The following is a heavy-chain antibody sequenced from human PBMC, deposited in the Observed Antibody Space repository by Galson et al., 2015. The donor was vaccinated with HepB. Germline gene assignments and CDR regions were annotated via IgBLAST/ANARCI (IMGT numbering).Heavy chain of an antibody. J-gene: IGHJ4*02. Sequence: ETLSLTCTVSGGSISSYYWSWIRQPPGKGLEWIGSIYYSGSTYYNPSLKSRVTISVDTSKNQFSLKLSSVTAADTAVYYCARRRLSSGWYFDYWGQGTLVTVSS. D-gene: IGHD6-19*01. V-gene: IGHV4-59*05. CDR3: ARRRLSSGWYFDY. CDR2: IYYSGST. CDR1: GGSISSYY.